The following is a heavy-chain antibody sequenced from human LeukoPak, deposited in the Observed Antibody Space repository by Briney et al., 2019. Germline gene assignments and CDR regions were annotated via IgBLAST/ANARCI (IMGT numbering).Heavy chain of an antibody. V-gene: IGHV6-1*01. D-gene: IGHD3-10*01. CDR1: GDSVSSNSAA. Sequence: SQTLSLTCVISGDSVSSNSAAWHWIRQSPSRGLEWLGRTYYRSKWYNDYAVSVKSRITINPNTSKNQFSLQLNSVTPEDTAVYYCVRVGITMEIWGQGTLVTVSS. CDR3: VRVGITMEI. CDR2: TYYRSKWYN. J-gene: IGHJ4*02.